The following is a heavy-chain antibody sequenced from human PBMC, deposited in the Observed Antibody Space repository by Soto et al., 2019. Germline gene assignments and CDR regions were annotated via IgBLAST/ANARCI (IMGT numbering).Heavy chain of an antibody. J-gene: IGHJ4*02. CDR1: GGSFSGYY. CDR3: ARGNAVITIFGVVSSTPFDY. V-gene: IGHV4-34*01. D-gene: IGHD3-3*01. CDR2: INHSGST. Sequence: QVQLQQWGAGLLKPSETLSLTCAVYGGSFSGYYWSWIRQPPGKGLEWIGEINHSGSTNYNPSLKSRVTISVDTAKNQFSLKLSSVTAADTAVYYCARGNAVITIFGVVSSTPFDYWGQGTLVTVSS.